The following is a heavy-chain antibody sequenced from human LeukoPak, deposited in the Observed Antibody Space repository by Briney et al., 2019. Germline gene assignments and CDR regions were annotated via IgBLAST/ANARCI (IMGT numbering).Heavy chain of an antibody. V-gene: IGHV3-11*04. CDR3: ARVDDFWSGYSKTNWFDP. CDR1: GFTFSDYF. D-gene: IGHD3-3*01. Sequence: GGSLRLSCAASGFTFSDYFMSWIRQAPGKGLEWISYISSGSGSAFSYPESVKGRFTISRDNAKNSLYLQMNSLRAEDTAVYYCARVDDFWSGYSKTNWFDPWGQGTLVTVSS. CDR2: ISSGSGSAF. J-gene: IGHJ5*02.